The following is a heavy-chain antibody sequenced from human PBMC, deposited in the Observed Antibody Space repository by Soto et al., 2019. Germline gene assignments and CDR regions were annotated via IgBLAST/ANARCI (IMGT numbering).Heavy chain of an antibody. D-gene: IGHD2-21*01. Sequence: GGSLRLSCSASGFTFSSYSMNWVRQVPGKGLEWVSSISSSDSFIYYADSVKGRFTISRDNAKNSLYLQMNSLRAEDTAVYYCARDHRLFYYFDYWGRGTLVTVSS. V-gene: IGHV3-21*06. CDR1: GFTFSSYS. CDR3: ARDHRLFYYFDY. J-gene: IGHJ4*02. CDR2: ISSSDSFI.